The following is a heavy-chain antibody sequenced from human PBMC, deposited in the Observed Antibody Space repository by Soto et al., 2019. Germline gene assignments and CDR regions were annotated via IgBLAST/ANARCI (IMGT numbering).Heavy chain of an antibody. CDR2: IIPIFGTA. CDR3: ARLSHSTYDFWSGYRYYYYGMDV. V-gene: IGHV1-69*12. J-gene: IGHJ6*02. D-gene: IGHD3-3*01. CDR1: GGTFSSYA. Sequence: QVQLVQSGAEVKKPGSSVKVSCKASGGTFSSYAISWVRQAPGQGLEWMGGIIPIFGTANYAQKFQGRVTITADESTITAYFELCSLRSEDTAVYYFARLSHSTYDFWSGYRYYYYGMDVWGQGTTVTVSS.